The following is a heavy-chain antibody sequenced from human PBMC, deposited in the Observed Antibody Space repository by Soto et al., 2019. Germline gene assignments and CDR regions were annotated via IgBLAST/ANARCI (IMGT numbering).Heavy chain of an antibody. CDR3: ARQQGKIPRSAVVPGGPMDY. V-gene: IGHV4-38-2*01. J-gene: IGHJ4*02. CDR1: AYSVSSGYY. D-gene: IGHD2-2*01. Sequence: PSETLSLTCGVSAYSVSSGYYWGWIRQPPGNGLEWIGSIYHSGSTYYNPSLKSRVTISVDTSKNQFSLKVTSVTAADTALYYCARQQGKIPRSAVVPGGPMDYWGQGTLVTVSS. CDR2: IYHSGST.